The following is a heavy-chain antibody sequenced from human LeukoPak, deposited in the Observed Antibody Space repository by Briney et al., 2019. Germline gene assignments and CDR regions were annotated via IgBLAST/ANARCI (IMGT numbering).Heavy chain of an antibody. J-gene: IGHJ4*02. CDR3: ARDLIYYDSSGSDY. Sequence: GRSLRLSCAASGFTFDDYAMHWVRQAPGKGLEWVSGISWNSGSIGYADSVKGRFTISRDNAKNSLYLQMNSLRAEDTAVYYCARDLIYYDSSGSDYWGQGTLVTVSS. V-gene: IGHV3-9*01. CDR2: ISWNSGSI. D-gene: IGHD3-22*01. CDR1: GFTFDDYA.